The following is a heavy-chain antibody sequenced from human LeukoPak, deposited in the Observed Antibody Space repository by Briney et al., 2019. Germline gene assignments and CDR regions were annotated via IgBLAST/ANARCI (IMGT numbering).Heavy chain of an antibody. Sequence: ASVTVSCKASGYTFTSYGISWVRQAPGQGLEWMGWISADNGNTNYAQKLQGRVTMTTDTSTSTAYMELRSLRSDDTAVYFCARCSGGDCYRPLDFWGQGTLVTVSS. CDR1: GYTFTSYG. CDR3: ARCSGGDCYRPLDF. J-gene: IGHJ4*02. D-gene: IGHD2-21*01. V-gene: IGHV1-18*01. CDR2: ISADNGNT.